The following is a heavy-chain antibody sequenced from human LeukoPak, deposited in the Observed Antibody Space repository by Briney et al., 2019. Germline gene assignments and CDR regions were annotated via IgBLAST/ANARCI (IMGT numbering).Heavy chain of an antibody. J-gene: IGHJ4*02. V-gene: IGHV4-34*01. CDR1: GGSFSGYY. CDR2: INHSGST. Sequence: SETLSLTCAAYGGSFSGYYWSWIRQPPGKGLEWIGEINHSGSTNYNPSPKSRVTISVDTSKNQFSLKLSSVTAADTAVYCCARAVDTARPGYWGQGTLVTVSS. D-gene: IGHD5-18*01. CDR3: ARAVDTARPGY.